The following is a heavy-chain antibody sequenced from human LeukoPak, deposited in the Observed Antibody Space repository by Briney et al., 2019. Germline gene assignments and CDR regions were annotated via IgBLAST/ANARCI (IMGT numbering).Heavy chain of an antibody. CDR2: IYPGNSET. D-gene: IGHD6-13*01. Sequence: GESLKISCKGSGYSFTSYWFGWVRQMPGKGLEWMGFIYPGNSETRYSPSFQGQVTISLDKSLSTAYLQWGSVKASDTAMYYCAIGAHGTRFYDHWGQGTLVTVSS. CDR1: GYSFTSYW. V-gene: IGHV5-51*01. CDR3: AIGAHGTRFYDH. J-gene: IGHJ4*02.